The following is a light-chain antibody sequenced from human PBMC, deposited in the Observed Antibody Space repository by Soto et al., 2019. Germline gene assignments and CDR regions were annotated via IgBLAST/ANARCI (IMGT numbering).Light chain of an antibody. J-gene: IGLJ2*01. CDR1: SSDIGAY. CDR3: GSYAGNNIFL. Sequence: QSALTQPPSASGSPGQSVTFSCTGTSSDIGAYVSWYQHHPGKAPKLVISEVNKRPSGVPDRFSGSKSGNTASLTVSGLQAEDEADYYCGSYAGNNIFLFGAGTKLTVL. V-gene: IGLV2-8*01. CDR2: EVN.